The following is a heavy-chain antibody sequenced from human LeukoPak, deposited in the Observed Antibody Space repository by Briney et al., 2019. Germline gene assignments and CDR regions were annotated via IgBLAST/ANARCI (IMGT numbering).Heavy chain of an antibody. Sequence: ASVKVSCKASGYTFTSYGISWVRQAPGQGPEWMGWISAYNGNTKYAQNLQGRVTMTTDTSTSTAYMELRSLRSDDTAVYYCTRDLPCSSSWESIDYWGQGTLVTVSS. CDR2: ISAYNGNT. CDR1: GYTFTSYG. D-gene: IGHD6-13*01. V-gene: IGHV1-18*01. J-gene: IGHJ4*02. CDR3: TRDLPCSSSWESIDY.